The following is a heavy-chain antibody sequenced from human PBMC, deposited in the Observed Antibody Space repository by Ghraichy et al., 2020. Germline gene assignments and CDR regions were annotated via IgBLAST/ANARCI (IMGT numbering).Heavy chain of an antibody. CDR1: GGSFSGYY. J-gene: IGHJ4*02. V-gene: IGHV4-34*01. Sequence: SETLSLTCAVYGGSFSGYYWSWIRQPPGKGLEWIGEINHSGSTNYNPSLKSRVTISVDTSKNQFSLKLSSVTAADTAVYYCASGGTTVTTIDYWGQGTLVTVSS. CDR3: ASGGTTVTTIDY. CDR2: INHSGST. D-gene: IGHD4-17*01.